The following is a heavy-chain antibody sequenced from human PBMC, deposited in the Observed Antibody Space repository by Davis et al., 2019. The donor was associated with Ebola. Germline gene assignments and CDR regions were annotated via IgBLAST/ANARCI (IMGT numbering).Heavy chain of an antibody. V-gene: IGHV3-74*01. CDR3: ARDKTGYSSSWYEAAYGMDV. D-gene: IGHD6-13*01. CDR1: GFTFSSYW. J-gene: IGHJ6*02. Sequence: PGGSLRLSCASSGFTFSSYWMHWVRQAPGKGLVWVSRINSDGSSTSYAASVKGRFTISRDNAKNTLYLQMNSLRAEDTAVYYCARDKTGYSSSWYEAAYGMDVWGQGTTVTVSS. CDR2: INSDGSST.